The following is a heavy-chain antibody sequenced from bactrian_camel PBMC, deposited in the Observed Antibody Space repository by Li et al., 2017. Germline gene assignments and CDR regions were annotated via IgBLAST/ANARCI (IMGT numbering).Heavy chain of an antibody. CDR2: IYTGGDVT. J-gene: IGHJ7*01. Sequence: VQLVESGGGLVQPGGSLRISCAASGFTYSTYFINWVRQAPGKGLEWVSSIYTGGDVTYYANSVKGRFTISKDNAKNTLYLQMNSLKVEDTAVYYCAADEKNGLGTDYQYGMDYRGKGTQVTVS. D-gene: IGHD5*01. V-gene: IGHV3S6*01. CDR1: GFTYSTYF.